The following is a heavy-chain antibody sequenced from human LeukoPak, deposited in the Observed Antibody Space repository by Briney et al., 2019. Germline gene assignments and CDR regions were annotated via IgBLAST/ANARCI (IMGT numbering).Heavy chain of an antibody. CDR2: ISFSGDTK. J-gene: IGHJ3*02. D-gene: IGHD3-22*01. CDR1: GFTFSSCE. CDR3: ARDRMSIHGYYYHGFYI. Sequence: GGSLRLSCAASGFTFSSCEMNWVRQAPGKGLEWVSYISFSGDTKYYADSVEGRFTISRDNRENSLFLQVNSLRAEDTAVYYCARDRMSIHGYYYHGFYIWGQGTMLTVSS. V-gene: IGHV3-48*03.